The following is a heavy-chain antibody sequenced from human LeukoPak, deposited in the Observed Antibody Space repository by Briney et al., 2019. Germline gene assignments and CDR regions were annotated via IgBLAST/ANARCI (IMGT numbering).Heavy chain of an antibody. CDR2: ISGSGGST. V-gene: IGHV3-23*01. D-gene: IGHD2-15*01. CDR1: GFTFSSYA. CDR3: TRGAKGNVALGNVVYYYGMDV. J-gene: IGHJ6*02. Sequence: GGSLRLSCAASGFTFSSYAMSWVRQAPGNGLEWVSAISGSGGSTYYADSVKGRFTISRDNSKNTLYLQMNSLRAEDTAVYYCTRGAKGNVALGNVVYYYGMDVWGQGTTVTVSS.